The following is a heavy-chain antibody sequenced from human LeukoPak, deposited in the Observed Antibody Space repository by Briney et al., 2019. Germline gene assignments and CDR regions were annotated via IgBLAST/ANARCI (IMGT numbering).Heavy chain of an antibody. CDR3: ARDGEPLLWFGGLLGPYFDY. D-gene: IGHD3-10*01. CDR2: IKQDGSEK. CDR1: GFTFSSYW. V-gene: IGHV3-7*03. J-gene: IGHJ4*02. Sequence: GGSLRLSCAASGFTFSSYWMSWVRQAPGKGLEWVANIKQDGSEKYYVDSVKGRFTISRDNAKNSLYLQMNSLRAEDTAVYYCARDGEPLLWFGGLLGPYFDYWGQGILVTVSS.